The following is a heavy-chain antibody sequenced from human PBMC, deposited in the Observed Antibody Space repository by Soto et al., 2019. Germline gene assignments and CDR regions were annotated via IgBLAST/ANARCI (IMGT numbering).Heavy chain of an antibody. V-gene: IGHV6-1*01. J-gene: IGHJ4*02. Sequence: SQTLSLNCAISGDSVSSNVAAWTWIRQSPSRGLEWLGRTFYRSNWNYNYAVSVTGRMTINPDTSRNQFSLQLNSVTPEDTAVYYCARDSHRGRGHDYWGQGTLVTVSS. CDR1: GDSVSSNVAA. CDR2: TFYRSNWNY. D-gene: IGHD3-10*01. CDR3: ARDSHRGRGHDY.